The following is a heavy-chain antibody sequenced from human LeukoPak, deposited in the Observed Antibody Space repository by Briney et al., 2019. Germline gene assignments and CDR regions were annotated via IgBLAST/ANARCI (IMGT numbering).Heavy chain of an antibody. CDR3: ATEALGKYNWFDP. Sequence: EASVKVSCKVSGYTLTELSMHWVRQAPGKGLEWMGGFDPEDGETIYAQKFQGRVTMTEDTSTDTAYVELSSLRSEDTAVYYCATEALGKYNWFDPWGQGTLVTVSS. V-gene: IGHV1-24*01. CDR2: FDPEDGET. CDR1: GYTLTELS. J-gene: IGHJ5*02.